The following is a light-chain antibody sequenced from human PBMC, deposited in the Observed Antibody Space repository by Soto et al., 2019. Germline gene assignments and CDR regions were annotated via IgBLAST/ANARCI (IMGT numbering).Light chain of an antibody. Sequence: QSVLTQPPSASGTPGQRVTISCSGSSSNIGSNYVYWYQQLPGTAPKLLIYRNNQRPSGVPDRFSGSKSGTSASLAISGLRSDDEADYYCAAWDDSLSANWVFGGGTKLTVL. CDR3: AAWDDSLSANWV. CDR2: RNN. CDR1: SSNIGSNY. V-gene: IGLV1-47*01. J-gene: IGLJ3*02.